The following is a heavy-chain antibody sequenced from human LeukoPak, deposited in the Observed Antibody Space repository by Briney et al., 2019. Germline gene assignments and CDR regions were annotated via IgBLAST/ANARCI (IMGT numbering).Heavy chain of an antibody. J-gene: IGHJ4*02. CDR3: ASIRIAARLGVSGLPWHDY. CDR2: IRYDGSNK. D-gene: IGHD6-6*01. V-gene: IGHV3-30*02. Sequence: GGSLRLSCAASGFTFSTYGMHWVRQAPGKGLEWVAFIRYDGSNKFYADSVKGRFTISRDNSKNTLYLQMNSLRAEDTAVYYCASIRIAARLGVSGLPWHDYWGQGTLVTVSS. CDR1: GFTFSTYG.